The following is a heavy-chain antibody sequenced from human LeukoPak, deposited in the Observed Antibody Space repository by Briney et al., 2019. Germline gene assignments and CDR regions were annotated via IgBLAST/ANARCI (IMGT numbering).Heavy chain of an antibody. Sequence: ASVKVSRKTSGYSFTTYGISWVRQAPGQGLEWMGWSSTYNGNTNYAQKLQGRVTMTTDTSKSTAYMELRSLRSDDTAVYYCARAPSRGSGSYSPYYYYYGMDVWGQGPTVPVTS. CDR1: GYSFTTYG. CDR2: SSTYNGNT. V-gene: IGHV1-18*01. D-gene: IGHD3-10*01. J-gene: IGHJ6*02. CDR3: ARAPSRGSGSYSPYYYYYGMDV.